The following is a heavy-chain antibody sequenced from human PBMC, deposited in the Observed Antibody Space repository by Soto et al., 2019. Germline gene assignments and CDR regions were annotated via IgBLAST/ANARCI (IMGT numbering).Heavy chain of an antibody. J-gene: IGHJ2*01. Sequence: EVQLVESGGGLVQPGGSLRLSCAASGFTFSDHYMDWVRQAPGKGLEWVGRTRNKANSYTTEYAASVKGRFTISRDDSKNSLYLQMNSLKTEDTAVYYCARGGHDYGDSVEPFDWYFDLWGRGTLVTVSS. CDR1: GFTFSDHY. D-gene: IGHD4-17*01. CDR3: ARGGHDYGDSVEPFDWYFDL. CDR2: TRNKANSYTT. V-gene: IGHV3-72*01.